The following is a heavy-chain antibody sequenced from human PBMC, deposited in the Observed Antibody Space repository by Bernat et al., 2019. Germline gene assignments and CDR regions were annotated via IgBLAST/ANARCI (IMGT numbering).Heavy chain of an antibody. CDR3: ARHGAGSNHYHYGMDV. CDR2: ISGTGAST. Sequence: EVQLLESGGGLVQAGGSLRLSCAASGFTFSTYGMTWVRLAPVKGLEWVSSISGTGASTLSFDSVKGPLTISRDNSKNTVSLQMNSLRADDTAVYYCARHGAGSNHYHYGMDVWGQGTTVTVSS. D-gene: IGHD1-14*01. V-gene: IGHV3-23*01. CDR1: GFTFSTYG. J-gene: IGHJ6*02.